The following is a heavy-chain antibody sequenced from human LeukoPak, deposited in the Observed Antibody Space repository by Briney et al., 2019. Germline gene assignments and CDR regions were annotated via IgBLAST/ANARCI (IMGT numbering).Heavy chain of an antibody. D-gene: IGHD3-10*01. J-gene: IGHJ4*02. CDR3: ARRCTMVRGIISRYFDY. CDR1: GGSISSSSYY. V-gene: IGHV4-39*01. CDR2: IYYSGST. Sequence: SETLSLTCTVSGGSISSSSYYWGWIRQPPGKGLEWIGNIYYSGSTYYNPSLKSRVTISVDTSKNQFSLKLSSVTAADTAVYYCARRCTMVRGIISRYFDYWGQGTLVTVSS.